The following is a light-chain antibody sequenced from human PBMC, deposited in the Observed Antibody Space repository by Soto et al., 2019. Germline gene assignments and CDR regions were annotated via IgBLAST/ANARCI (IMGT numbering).Light chain of an antibody. CDR3: QQCYNTPRT. CDR2: AAS. Sequence: DIQMTQSPSSLSASVGDRVTITCRASQSISNYLNWYQQKPGKVPKLLIYAASSLQSGVPSRFSGSGSGTDFTLTISSLQPEDVATYYCQQCYNTPRTFGQGTKLEIK. J-gene: IGKJ2*01. V-gene: IGKV1-39*01. CDR1: QSISNY.